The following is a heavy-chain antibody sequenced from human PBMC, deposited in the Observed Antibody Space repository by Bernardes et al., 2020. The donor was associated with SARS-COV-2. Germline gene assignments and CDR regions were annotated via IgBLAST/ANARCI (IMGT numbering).Heavy chain of an antibody. CDR1: GGSISSSNYY. J-gene: IGHJ6*02. D-gene: IGHD3-3*01. CDR2: IYSSGNS. Sequence: SETLSLTCTVSGGSISSSNYYWGWIRQAPGKGLEWIGSIYSSGNSYYSPSLQSRVTESVDTSKNQFSLSLSFVTAADTAVYYCARQDIGAIFGVVITPAGMDVWGQGTTVTVSS. V-gene: IGHV4-39*01. CDR3: ARQDIGAIFGVVITPAGMDV.